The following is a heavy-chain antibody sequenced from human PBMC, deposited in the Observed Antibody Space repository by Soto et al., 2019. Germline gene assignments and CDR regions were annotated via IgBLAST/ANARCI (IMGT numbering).Heavy chain of an antibody. V-gene: IGHV2-5*02. CDR3: AHRGPKESLFDF. J-gene: IGHJ4*02. Sequence: QITLKESGPTLVKPTQTLTLTCTFSGFSLSAGGVGVGWIRQPPGKALDCLALIYCDDDKRYRPSLKSRLTIAKDTSKNQVVLTMTNMDPIDTAAYYCAHRGPKESLFDFWGQGTLVTVSS. CDR1: GFSLSAGGVG. CDR2: IYCDDDK.